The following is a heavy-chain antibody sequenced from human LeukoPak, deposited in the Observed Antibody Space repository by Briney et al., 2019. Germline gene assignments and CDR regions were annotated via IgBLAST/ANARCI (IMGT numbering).Heavy chain of an antibody. Sequence: GGSLRLSCAASGFTFNNAWMNWVRQAPGKGLEWVSYISSSSSTIYYADSVKGRFTISRDNAKNSLYLQMNSLRAEDTAVYYCARSGGDIVVVPANANWFDPWGQGTLVTVSS. CDR1: GFTFNNAW. CDR3: ARSGGDIVVVPANANWFDP. D-gene: IGHD2-2*01. CDR2: ISSSSSTI. V-gene: IGHV3-48*04. J-gene: IGHJ5*02.